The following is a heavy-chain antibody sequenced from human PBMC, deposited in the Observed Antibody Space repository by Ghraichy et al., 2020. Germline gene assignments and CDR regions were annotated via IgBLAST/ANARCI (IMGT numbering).Heavy chain of an antibody. J-gene: IGHJ5*02. D-gene: IGHD6-13*01. Sequence: GGSLRLSCAASGFTFSSYSMNWVRQAPGKGLEWVSYISSSSSTIYYADSVKGRFTISRDNAKNSLYLQMNSLRAEDTAVYYCARDEGSSWYWYGWFDPWGQGTLVTVSS. V-gene: IGHV3-48*01. CDR2: ISSSSSTI. CDR3: ARDEGSSWYWYGWFDP. CDR1: GFTFSSYS.